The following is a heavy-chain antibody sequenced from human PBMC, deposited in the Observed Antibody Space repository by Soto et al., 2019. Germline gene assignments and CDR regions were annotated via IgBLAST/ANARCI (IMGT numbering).Heavy chain of an antibody. CDR3: AGGGGPYYYGSGSPPPDYYYYYMDV. CDR2: INPNSGGT. CDR1: GYTFTGYY. J-gene: IGHJ6*03. V-gene: IGHV1-2*04. Sequence: ASVKVSCKASGYTFTGYYMHWVRQAPGQGLEWMGWINPNSGGTNYAQKFQGWVTMTRDTSISTAYMELSRLRSDDTAVYYWAGGGGPYYYGSGSPPPDYYYYYMDVWGKGTTVTVSS. D-gene: IGHD3-10*01.